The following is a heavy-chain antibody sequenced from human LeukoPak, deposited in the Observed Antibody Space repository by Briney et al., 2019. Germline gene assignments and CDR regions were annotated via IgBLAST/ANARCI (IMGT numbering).Heavy chain of an antibody. Sequence: PSETPSPTFAVYGGAFRGYYWSWIRQPPGKGLGWVGEINHSGSTNYNPSLKSRVTISVDTSKNQFSLKLSSVTAADTAVYYCARAGWLRTKGYFDYWGQGTLVTVSS. J-gene: IGHJ4*02. V-gene: IGHV4-34*01. CDR1: GGAFRGYY. D-gene: IGHD5-12*01. CDR3: ARAGWLRTKGYFDY. CDR2: INHSGST.